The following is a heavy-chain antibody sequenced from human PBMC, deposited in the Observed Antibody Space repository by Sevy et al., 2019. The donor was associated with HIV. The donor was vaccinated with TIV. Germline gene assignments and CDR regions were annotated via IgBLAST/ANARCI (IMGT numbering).Heavy chain of an antibody. CDR1: GGTFSSYA. CDR2: IIPIFGTA. J-gene: IGHJ3*02. CDR3: ARRGLATVTKRGAFDI. Sequence: SVKVSCKASGGTFSSYAISWVRQAPGQGLEWMGGIIPIFGTANYAQKFQGRVTITADESTSTAYMELSSLRSEDTAVYYCARRGLATVTKRGAFDIWGQGTMVTVSS. D-gene: IGHD4-17*01. V-gene: IGHV1-69*13.